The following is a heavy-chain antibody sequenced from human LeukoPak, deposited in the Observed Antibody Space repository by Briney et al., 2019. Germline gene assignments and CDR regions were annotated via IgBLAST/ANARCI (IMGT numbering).Heavy chain of an antibody. V-gene: IGHV3-53*01. Sequence: GGSLRLSCAASGFTVSTNYMSWVRQAPGKGLEWVSVLYSSGCTYYADSVRGRFTISRDSSKNTLYLQVNSLRADDTAVYYCARPYDYVWGPFVYWGQGTLVTVS. CDR1: GFTVSTNY. CDR2: LYSSGCT. CDR3: ARPYDYVWGPFVY. D-gene: IGHD3-16*01. J-gene: IGHJ4*02.